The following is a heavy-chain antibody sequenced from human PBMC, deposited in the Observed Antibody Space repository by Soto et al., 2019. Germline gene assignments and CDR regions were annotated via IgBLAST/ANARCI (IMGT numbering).Heavy chain of an antibody. D-gene: IGHD3-10*01. CDR3: ASMGYHYGSGSYPLDY. CDR1: GGSISSYD. Sequence: SETMSLTCTVSGGSISSYDWTWIRQNTGKGLEWIGFIYNSGSTHYNPSLRSRVTISVDTSKNQFSLKLRSVTAADTAVYYCASMGYHYGSGSYPLDYWGQGTLVTVSS. J-gene: IGHJ4*02. CDR2: IYNSGST. V-gene: IGHV4-59*08.